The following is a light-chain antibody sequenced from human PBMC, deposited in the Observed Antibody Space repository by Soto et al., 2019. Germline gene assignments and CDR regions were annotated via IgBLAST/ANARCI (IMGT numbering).Light chain of an antibody. J-gene: IGLJ2*01. V-gene: IGLV2-23*01. CDR1: SSDVGSYNL. CDR3: CSYAGSSSVL. Sequence: QSALTQPASVSGSPGQSITISCTGTSSDVGSYNLVSWYQQPPGQAPKLMIYEGSKRPSGISNRFSASKSGNTASLTISGLQAEDEADYYCCSYAGSSSVLFGGGTKLTVL. CDR2: EGS.